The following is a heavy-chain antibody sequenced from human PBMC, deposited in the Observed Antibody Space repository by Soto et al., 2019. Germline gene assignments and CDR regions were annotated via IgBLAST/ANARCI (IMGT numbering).Heavy chain of an antibody. CDR3: ARVITSFGGDDAFDL. CDR2: IIPIFGTA. J-gene: IGHJ3*01. V-gene: IGHV1-69*12. CDR1: GGTFSSYA. D-gene: IGHD3-3*01. Sequence: QVQLVQSGAEVKKPGSSVKVSCKASGGTFSSYAISWVRQAPGQGLEWMGGIIPIFGTANYAQKYQGRVTITADESTSTAYMELSSLRAEDTAVYYCARVITSFGGDDAFDLWGQGTMVPVSS.